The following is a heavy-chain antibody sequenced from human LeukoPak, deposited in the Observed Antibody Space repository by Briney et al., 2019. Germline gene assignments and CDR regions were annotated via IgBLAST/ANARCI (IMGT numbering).Heavy chain of an antibody. CDR3: STGGDTAKGGDS. D-gene: IGHD5-18*01. CDR2: IHPGGTI. V-gene: IGHV4-31*03. Sequence: ETLSLTCTVSGGFISGSGHYWTWTRQHPGGGLEWLGFIHPGGTIYYNPSLSGRLTISADTSNNQMSLKLSSVTAADTAVYYCSTGGDTAKGGDSWGQGTLVTVSS. CDR1: GGFISGSGHY. J-gene: IGHJ4*02.